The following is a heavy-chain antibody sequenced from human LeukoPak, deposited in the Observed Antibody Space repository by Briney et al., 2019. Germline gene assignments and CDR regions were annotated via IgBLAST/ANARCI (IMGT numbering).Heavy chain of an antibody. V-gene: IGHV3-23*01. Sequence: DSVKGRFTISRDNSKNTLYLQMNSLRAEDTAVYYCAKGVWLPGENWFDPWGQGTLVTVSS. D-gene: IGHD5-18*01. CDR3: AKGVWLPGENWFDP. J-gene: IGHJ5*02.